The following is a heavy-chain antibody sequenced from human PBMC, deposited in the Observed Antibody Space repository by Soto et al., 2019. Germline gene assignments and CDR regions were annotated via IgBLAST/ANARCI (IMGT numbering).Heavy chain of an antibody. CDR1: GFTFSSYR. J-gene: IGHJ4*02. Sequence: GGSLRLSCAASGFTFSSYRMHWVRQGPGKGLEWVAVISFDGTNEKYADSVRGRFTISRDNSKNTLYVQMNSLRAEDTAVYYCAKDRGNDNYFDYWGQGTLVTVSS. D-gene: IGHD3-9*01. CDR3: AKDRGNDNYFDY. V-gene: IGHV3-30*18. CDR2: ISFDGTNE.